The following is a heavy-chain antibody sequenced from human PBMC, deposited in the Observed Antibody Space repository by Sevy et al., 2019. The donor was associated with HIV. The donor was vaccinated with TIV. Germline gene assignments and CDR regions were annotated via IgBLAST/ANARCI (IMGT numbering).Heavy chain of an antibody. V-gene: IGHV3-43*01. CDR2: ISWDGGST. CDR1: GFTFDDYT. J-gene: IGHJ6*03. CDR3: AKDRGKNYYYMDV. Sequence: GGSLRLSCAASGFTFDDYTMHWVRQAPGKGLEWVSLISWDGGSTYYADSVMGRFTISRDNSKNSLYLQMNSLRTEDTALYYCAKDRGKNYYYMDVWGKGTTVTVSS.